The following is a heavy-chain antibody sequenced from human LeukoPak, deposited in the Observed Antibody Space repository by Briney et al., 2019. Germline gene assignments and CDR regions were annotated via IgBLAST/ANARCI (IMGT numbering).Heavy chain of an antibody. CDR2: MNPNSGNT. CDR3: ARGYSSSWHSNVYFDY. J-gene: IGHJ4*02. Sequence: ASVKVSCKASGYTFTSYDIDWVRQATGQGLEWMGWMNPNSGNTGYAQKFQGRVAMTRNTSISTAYMELSSLKSEDTAVYYCARGYSSSWHSNVYFDYWGQGTLVTVSS. V-gene: IGHV1-8*01. CDR1: GYTFTSYD. D-gene: IGHD6-13*01.